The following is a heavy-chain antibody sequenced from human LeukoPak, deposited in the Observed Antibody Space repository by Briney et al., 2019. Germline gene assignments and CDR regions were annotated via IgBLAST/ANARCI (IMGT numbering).Heavy chain of an antibody. J-gene: IGHJ5*02. Sequence: GGSLRLSCAASGFTFDDYAMHWVRQAPGKGLEWVSGISWNSGSIGYADSVKSRFTISRDNAKNSLYLQMNSLRAEDTALYYCAKDNGDSGSYYNDWFDPWGQGTLVTVSS. D-gene: IGHD3-10*01. CDR2: ISWNSGSI. CDR1: GFTFDDYA. V-gene: IGHV3-9*01. CDR3: AKDNGDSGSYYNDWFDP.